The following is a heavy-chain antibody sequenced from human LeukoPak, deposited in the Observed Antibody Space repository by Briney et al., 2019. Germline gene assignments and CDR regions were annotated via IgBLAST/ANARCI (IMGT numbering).Heavy chain of an antibody. CDR2: IYTSGST. V-gene: IGHV4-4*07. CDR1: GGSISSYY. J-gene: IGHJ3*02. D-gene: IGHD2-21*02. Sequence: KASETLSLTCTVSGGSISSYYWSWIRQPAGKGLEWIGRIYTSGSTNYNPSPKSRVTMSVDTSKNQFSRKLSSVTDADTAVYYCAXGVEYCGGDCYDAFDIRGQGTMVTVSS. CDR3: AXGVEYCGGDCYDAFDI.